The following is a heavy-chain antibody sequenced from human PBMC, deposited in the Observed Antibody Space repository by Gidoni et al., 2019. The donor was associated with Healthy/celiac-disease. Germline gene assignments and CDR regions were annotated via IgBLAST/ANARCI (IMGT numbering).Heavy chain of an antibody. Sequence: QVQLQQSGQGLVKPSQTLSLTCAITEDSVCSNKGAWNWIRQSPSRGLEWLGRTYYRSKWYNDYAVSVKSRITINPDTSKHQFSLQLNSVTPEDTAVYYCARDRAGYSSGWSAFDYWGQGTLVTVSS. CDR1: EDSVCSNKGA. D-gene: IGHD6-19*01. V-gene: IGHV6-1*01. J-gene: IGHJ4*02. CDR2: TYYRSKWYN. CDR3: ARDRAGYSSGWSAFDY.